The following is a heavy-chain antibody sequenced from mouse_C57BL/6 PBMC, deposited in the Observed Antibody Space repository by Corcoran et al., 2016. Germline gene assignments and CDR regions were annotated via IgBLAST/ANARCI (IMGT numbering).Heavy chain of an antibody. CDR2: ISYDGSN. CDR1: DYSITSGYY. D-gene: IGHD1-1*01. Sequence: DVQLQESGPGLVKPSQSLSLTCSVTDYSITSGYYWNWIRQFPGNKLEWMGYISYDGSNNYNPSLKNRISITRDTSKNKFFLKLNSVTTEDTATYYCARKGYGSSYGYAMDYWGQGTSVTVSS. J-gene: IGHJ4*01. V-gene: IGHV3-6*01. CDR3: ARKGYGSSYGYAMDY.